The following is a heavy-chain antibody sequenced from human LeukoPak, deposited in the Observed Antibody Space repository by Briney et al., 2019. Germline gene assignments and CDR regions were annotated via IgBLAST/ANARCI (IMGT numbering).Heavy chain of an antibody. Sequence: GRSLRLSCAASGFTFSSYGMHWVRQAPAKGLEWVAVIWYDGSNKYYADSVKGRFTISRDNSKNTLYLQMNSLRAEDTAVYYCARGRDIVFKPYSSSWYGGYYFDYWGQGTLVTVSS. D-gene: IGHD6-13*01. J-gene: IGHJ4*02. CDR2: IWYDGSNK. CDR3: ARGRDIVFKPYSSSWYGGYYFDY. CDR1: GFTFSSYG. V-gene: IGHV3-33*01.